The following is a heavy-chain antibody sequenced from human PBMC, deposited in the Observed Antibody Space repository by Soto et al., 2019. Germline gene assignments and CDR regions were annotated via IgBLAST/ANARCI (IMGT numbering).Heavy chain of an antibody. CDR1: GFTFSSYA. CDR2: ISYDGSNK. CDR3: ARNFGGGLRRVWNYYFDY. D-gene: IGHD2-15*01. V-gene: IGHV3-30-3*01. J-gene: IGHJ4*02. Sequence: GGSLRLSCAASGFTFSSYAMHWVRQAPGKGLEWVAVISYDGSNKYYADSVKGRFTISRDNSKNTLYLQMNSLRAEDTAVYYCARNFGGGLRRVWNYYFDYWGQGTLVTVSS.